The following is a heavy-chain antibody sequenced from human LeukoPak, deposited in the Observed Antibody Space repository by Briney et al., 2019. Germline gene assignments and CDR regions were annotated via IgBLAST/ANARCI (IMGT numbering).Heavy chain of an antibody. CDR3: ARSIAAAGQSYYYYYMDV. Sequence: SVKVSCKASGGTFSSYAISWVRQAPGQGLEWMGGIIPIFGTANYAQKFQGRVTITTDESTSTAYMELSSLRSEDTVVYYCARSIAAAGQSYYYYYMDVWGKGTTVTVSS. J-gene: IGHJ6*03. D-gene: IGHD6-13*01. CDR2: IIPIFGTA. CDR1: GGTFSSYA. V-gene: IGHV1-69*05.